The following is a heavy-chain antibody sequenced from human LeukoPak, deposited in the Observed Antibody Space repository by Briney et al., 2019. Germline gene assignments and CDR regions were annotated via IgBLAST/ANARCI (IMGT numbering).Heavy chain of an antibody. V-gene: IGHV3-30*03. CDR2: IPSGGGNI. Sequence: AGGSLRLSCAASGFTFSTYGFHWVRQAPGKGLEWVAIIPSGGGNIYYADSVRGRFTISRDNSQNTLYLQMGSLRAEDTAVYYCARDRSGRFDPWGQGTLVTVSS. CDR3: ARDRSGRFDP. CDR1: GFTFSTYG. J-gene: IGHJ5*02. D-gene: IGHD3-10*01.